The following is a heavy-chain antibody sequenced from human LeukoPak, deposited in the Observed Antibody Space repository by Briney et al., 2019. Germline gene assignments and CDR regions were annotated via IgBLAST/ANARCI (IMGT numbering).Heavy chain of an antibody. V-gene: IGHV4-34*01. Sequence: SETLSLTCAVYGGSFSGYYWSWIRQPPGKGLEWIGEINHSGSTNYNPSLKSRVTISVDTSKNQFSLKLSSVTAADTAVYYCARAEVDVVVPAALAIGWFDPWGQGTLVTVSS. J-gene: IGHJ5*02. CDR1: GGSFSGYY. CDR2: INHSGST. CDR3: ARAEVDVVVPAALAIGWFDP. D-gene: IGHD2-2*01.